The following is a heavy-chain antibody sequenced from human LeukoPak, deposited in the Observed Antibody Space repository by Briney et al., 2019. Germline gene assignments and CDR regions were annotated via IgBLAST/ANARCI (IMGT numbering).Heavy chain of an antibody. CDR3: ATLVSTRYYFDY. CDR1: GGSISSGGYS. CDR2: IYYSGST. D-gene: IGHD5/OR15-5a*01. J-gene: IGHJ4*02. V-gene: IGHV4-30-4*07. Sequence: SETLSLTCAVSGGSISSGGYSWSWIRQPPGKGLEWIGYIYYSGSTYYNPSLKSRVTISIDTSKNQFSLRLTSVTAADTAVYFCATLVSTRYYFDYWGQGTLVTVSS.